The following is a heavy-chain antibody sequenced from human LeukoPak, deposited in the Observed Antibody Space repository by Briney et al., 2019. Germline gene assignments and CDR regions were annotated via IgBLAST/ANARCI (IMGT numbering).Heavy chain of an antibody. D-gene: IGHD3-10*01. Sequence: SETLSLTCSVSGGSISSYYWNWIRQPPGKGLEWIGRIYTSGSTNYNPSLKSRVTISVDTSKNQFSLKLSSVTAADTAVYYCARNWDGSGSYYKYFGWFDPWGQGTLVTVSS. CDR1: GGSISSYY. CDR2: IYTSGST. CDR3: ARNWDGSGSYYKYFGWFDP. V-gene: IGHV4-4*08. J-gene: IGHJ5*02.